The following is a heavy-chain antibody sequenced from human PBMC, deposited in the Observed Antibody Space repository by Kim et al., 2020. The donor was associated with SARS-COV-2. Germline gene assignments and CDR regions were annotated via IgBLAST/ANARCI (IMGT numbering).Heavy chain of an antibody. D-gene: IGHD6-19*01. Sequence: SVKVSCKASGGTFSNYAISWVRQAPGQGLEWMGGIIPIFGTANYAQKFQGRVTITADESTSTAYMELSSLRSDDTAVYYCARTGYSSGYYYYYGMEVWGQGTTVTVYS. V-gene: IGHV1-69*13. CDR3: ARTGYSSGYYYYYGMEV. CDR2: IIPIFGTA. CDR1: GGTFSNYA. J-gene: IGHJ6*02.